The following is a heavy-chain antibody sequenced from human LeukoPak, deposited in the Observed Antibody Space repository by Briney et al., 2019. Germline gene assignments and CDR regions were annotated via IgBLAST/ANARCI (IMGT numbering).Heavy chain of an antibody. CDR2: IYYSRST. D-gene: IGHD4-11*01. J-gene: IGHJ4*02. Sequence: SETLSLTCTVSGGSISSGGYYWSWIRQHPGKGLEWIGYIYYSRSTYYDPSLKSRVTISVDTSKNQFSLKLSSVTAADTAVYYCASAHYSNLYAPDYWGQGTLVTVSS. CDR3: ASAHYSNLYAPDY. CDR1: GGSISSGGYY. V-gene: IGHV4-31*03.